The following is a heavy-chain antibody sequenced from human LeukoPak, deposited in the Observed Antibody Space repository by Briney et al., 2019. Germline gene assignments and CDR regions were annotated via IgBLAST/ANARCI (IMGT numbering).Heavy chain of an antibody. D-gene: IGHD3-10*01. V-gene: IGHV4-39*01. CDR2: IYYSGST. CDR3: ARQKASGSYYKVLNWFDP. CDR1: GGSISSSSYY. Sequence: PSETLSLTCTVSGGSISSSSYYWGWIRQPPGKGLEWIGSIYYSGSTYYNPSPKSRVTISVDTSKNQFSLKLSSVTAADTAVYYCARQKASGSYYKVLNWFDPWGQGTLVTVSS. J-gene: IGHJ5*02.